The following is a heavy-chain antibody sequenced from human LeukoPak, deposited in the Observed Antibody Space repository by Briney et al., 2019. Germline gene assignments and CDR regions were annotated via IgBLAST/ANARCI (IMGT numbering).Heavy chain of an antibody. CDR2: IFPSGGEI. D-gene: IGHD3-16*01. CDR1: GFTFSTFA. Sequence: PGGSLSLSCAASGFTFSTFAMIWVRQPPGKGLEWVSSIFPSGGEIHYADSVRGRFTISRDNSKSTLSLQMNSLRAEDTAVYYCARAGAYYFDYWGQGTLVTVSP. CDR3: ARAGAYYFDY. J-gene: IGHJ4*02. V-gene: IGHV3-23*01.